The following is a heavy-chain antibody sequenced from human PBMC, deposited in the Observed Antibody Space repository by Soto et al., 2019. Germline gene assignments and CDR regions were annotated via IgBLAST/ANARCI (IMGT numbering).Heavy chain of an antibody. CDR3: ARGYYYYGMEV. V-gene: IGHV1-69*13. CDR1: RVTFSSYA. Sequence: EASVKVTCKASRVTFSSYAISWLRQAPGQGLEWMGGISPIFGTANYAQKVQGRVTITADESTSTAYMELSSLRSEDTAVYYCARGYYYYGMEVWGQGTTVTVSS. J-gene: IGHJ6*02. CDR2: ISPIFGTA.